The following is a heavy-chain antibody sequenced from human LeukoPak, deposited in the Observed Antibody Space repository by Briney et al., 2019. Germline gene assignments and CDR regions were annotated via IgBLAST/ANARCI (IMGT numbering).Heavy chain of an antibody. J-gene: IGHJ4*02. CDR3: AVAPGDY. V-gene: IGHV1-2*02. CDR1: GYTFTVYY. D-gene: IGHD2-21*01. Sequence: ASVKVSCTASGYTFTVYYMHWVRQAPGQGREWMGWINPNTGDTHYAQKFQGRVTLTRDTSITTVYMELSRLTSDDTAIFYCAVAPGDYWGQGTLVTVSS. CDR2: INPNTGDT.